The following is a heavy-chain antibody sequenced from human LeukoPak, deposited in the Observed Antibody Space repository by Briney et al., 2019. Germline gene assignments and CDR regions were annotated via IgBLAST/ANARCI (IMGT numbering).Heavy chain of an antibody. Sequence: PSETLSLTCAVYGGSFSGYYWSWIRQPPGKGLEWIGEINHSGSTNYNPSLKSRVTISVDTSKNQFSLKLSSVTAADTAVYYCARGDWAKYYDFWSGYYGSWFGPWGQGTLVTVSS. V-gene: IGHV4-34*01. D-gene: IGHD3-3*01. J-gene: IGHJ5*02. CDR3: ARGDWAKYYDFWSGYYGSWFGP. CDR1: GGSFSGYY. CDR2: INHSGST.